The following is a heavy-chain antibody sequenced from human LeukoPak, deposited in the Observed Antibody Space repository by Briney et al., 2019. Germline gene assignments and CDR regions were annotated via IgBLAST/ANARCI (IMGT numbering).Heavy chain of an antibody. V-gene: IGHV5-51*01. CDR1: GYSFDIYW. CDR2: VYPGDSNI. CDR3: ARVPHDLGYCSGGSCYHFDY. J-gene: IGHJ4*02. Sequence: ESLKISCKASGYSFDIYWIGWVRQMPGKGLEWMSMVYPGDSNIKYSPSFQGQVTISAYKSSTTAYLEWSSLKASDTAMYYCARVPHDLGYCSGGSCYHFDYWGQGTLVTVSS. D-gene: IGHD2-15*01.